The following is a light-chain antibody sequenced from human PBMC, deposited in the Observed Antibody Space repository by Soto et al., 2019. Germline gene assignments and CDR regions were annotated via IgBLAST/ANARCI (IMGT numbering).Light chain of an antibody. Sequence: EIQMTQSPSSLSASVGDRVTLTCLAIQGISNYLDWYQQKPGKAPKLLIYAASSLQSGVPSRFRGSGSGTDFTLTISSLQPEDFETYYCQQANSFPPTFGGGTKVDIK. J-gene: IGKJ4*01. CDR1: QGISNY. V-gene: IGKV1-12*01. CDR2: AAS. CDR3: QQANSFPPT.